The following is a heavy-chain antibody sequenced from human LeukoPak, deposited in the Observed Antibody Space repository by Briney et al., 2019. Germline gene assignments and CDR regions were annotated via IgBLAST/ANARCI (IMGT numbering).Heavy chain of an antibody. CDR3: AREREYYDFWSGYPYYYYYGMDV. CDR1: GYTFTSYG. D-gene: IGHD3-3*01. CDR2: ISAYNGNT. V-gene: IGHV1-18*01. Sequence: ASVKVSCKASGYTFTSYGISWVRQAPGQGLEWMGWISAYNGNTNYAQKLQGRVTMTTDTSTSTAYMELRSLRSDDTAVYYCAREREYYDFWSGYPYYYYYGMDVWGQGTTVTVSS. J-gene: IGHJ6*02.